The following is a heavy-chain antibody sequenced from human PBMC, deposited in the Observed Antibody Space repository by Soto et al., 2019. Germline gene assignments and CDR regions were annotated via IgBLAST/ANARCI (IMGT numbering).Heavy chain of an antibody. V-gene: IGHV6-1*01. CDR1: GDSVSSNSAA. CDR3: ARTTAVPNTLRSRYFFDY. D-gene: IGHD4-17*01. J-gene: IGHJ4*02. Sequence: PSQTLSLTCAISGDSVSSNSAAWNCIIHSPSRCLEWLGRTYYRSKWYNDYAVSVKSRITINPDTSKNQFSLQLNSVTTADTALYYCARTTAVPNTLRSRYFFDYWGQGTLVTVSS. CDR2: TYYRSKWYN.